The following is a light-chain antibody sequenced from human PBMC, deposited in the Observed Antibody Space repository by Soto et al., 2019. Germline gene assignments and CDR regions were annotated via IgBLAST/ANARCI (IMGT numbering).Light chain of an antibody. CDR1: SSNIGNNY. Sequence: QSVLTQPPSVSAAPGQKVTISCSGSSSNIGNNYVSWYQQLPGTAPKLLIYDNNERPSGIPDRFSGSQSGTSATLAITGLQTEDEADYYCGTWVSSLSAGVVFGGGTKLTVL. CDR3: GTWVSSLSAGVV. V-gene: IGLV1-51*01. J-gene: IGLJ3*02. CDR2: DNN.